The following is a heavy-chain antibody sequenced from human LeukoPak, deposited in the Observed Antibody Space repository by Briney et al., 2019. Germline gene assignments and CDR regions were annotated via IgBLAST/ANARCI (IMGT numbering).Heavy chain of an antibody. CDR3: ARDSSRAYYYYYMDV. CDR1: GYTFTGYY. J-gene: IGHJ6*03. Sequence: ASVTVSCKASGYTFTGYYMHWVRQAPGQGLEWMGWINPNSGGTNYAQKFQGRVTMTRDTSISTAYMELSRLRSDDTAVYYCARDSSRAYYYYYMDVWGKGTTVTISS. D-gene: IGHD6-6*01. CDR2: INPNSGGT. V-gene: IGHV1-2*02.